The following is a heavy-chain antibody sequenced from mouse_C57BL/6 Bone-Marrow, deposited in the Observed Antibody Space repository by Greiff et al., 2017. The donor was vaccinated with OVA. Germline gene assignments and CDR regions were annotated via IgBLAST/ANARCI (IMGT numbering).Heavy chain of an antibody. CDR1: GYTFTDYY. CDR3: AREAIYDGYFDY. Sequence: ELQLQQSGPELVKPGASVKISCKASGYTFTDYYMNWVKQSHGKSLEWIGDINPNNGGTSYNQKFKGKATLTVDKSSSTAYMELRSLTSEDSAVYYCAREAIYDGYFDYWGQGTTLTVSS. J-gene: IGHJ2*01. V-gene: IGHV1-26*01. D-gene: IGHD2-3*01. CDR2: INPNNGGT.